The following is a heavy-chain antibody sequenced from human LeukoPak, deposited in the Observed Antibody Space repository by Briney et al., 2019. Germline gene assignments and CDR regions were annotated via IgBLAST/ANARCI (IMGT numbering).Heavy chain of an antibody. Sequence: PGGSLRLSCAVSGFTFSNYWMSWVRQAPGKGLEWVSYISSSSSTIYYADSVKGRFTISRDNAKNSLYLQMNSLRDEDTAVYYCARGYDFWSGYPYYFDYWGQGTLVTVSS. V-gene: IGHV3-48*02. J-gene: IGHJ4*02. CDR2: ISSSSSTI. D-gene: IGHD3-3*01. CDR3: ARGYDFWSGYPYYFDY. CDR1: GFTFSNYW.